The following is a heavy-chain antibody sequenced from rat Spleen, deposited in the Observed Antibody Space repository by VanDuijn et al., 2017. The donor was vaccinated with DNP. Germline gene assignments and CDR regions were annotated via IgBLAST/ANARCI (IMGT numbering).Heavy chain of an antibody. D-gene: IGHD1-12*03. CDR3: ARHDLDGYYHRYWFAY. Sequence: EVQLVESGGGLVQPGRSLRLSCAASGFTFSDYAMAWVRQAPKKGLEWVATISYDGNRPYYRDSVKGRFTISRDHAKSTLYLQMDSLRSEDTATYYCARHDLDGYYHRYWFAYWGQGTLVTVSS. CDR2: ISYDGNRP. CDR1: GFTFSDYA. J-gene: IGHJ3*01. V-gene: IGHV5-17*01.